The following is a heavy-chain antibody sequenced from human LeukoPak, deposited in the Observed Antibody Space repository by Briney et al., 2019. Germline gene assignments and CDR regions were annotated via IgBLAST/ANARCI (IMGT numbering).Heavy chain of an antibody. CDR1: GFTSSSYG. Sequence: GRSLRLSCAASGFTSSSYGMHWVRQAPGKGLEWVAVIWYDGSNKYYADSVKGRFTISRDNSKNTLYLQMNSLRAEDTAVYYCARDAFTMVRGVIITGYYFDYWGQGTLVTVSS. J-gene: IGHJ4*02. CDR3: ARDAFTMVRGVIITGYYFDY. CDR2: IWYDGSNK. D-gene: IGHD3-10*01. V-gene: IGHV3-33*01.